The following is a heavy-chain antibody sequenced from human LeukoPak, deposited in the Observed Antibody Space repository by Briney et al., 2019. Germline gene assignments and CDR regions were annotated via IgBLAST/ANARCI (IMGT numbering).Heavy chain of an antibody. CDR3: ARGRYRYSYDY. CDR1: GYTFTGYY. D-gene: IGHD1-26*01. V-gene: IGHV1-2*02. CDR2: INPNSGGT. J-gene: IGHJ4*02. Sequence: GASVKVSCKASGYTFTGYYMHWVRRAPGQGLEWMGWINPNSGGTNYAQKFQGRVTLTRDTSISTVYMEMSGLRFDDTAMYYCARGRYRYSYDYWGQGTLVTVSS.